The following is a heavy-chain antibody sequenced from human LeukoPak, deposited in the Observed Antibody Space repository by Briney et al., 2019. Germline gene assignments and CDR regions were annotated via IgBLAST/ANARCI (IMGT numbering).Heavy chain of an antibody. CDR3: ASRDCSGGSCYLRGFDY. J-gene: IGHJ4*02. D-gene: IGHD2-15*01. V-gene: IGHV4-39*01. Sequence: SETLSLTCTVSGGSISSDNYYWGWIRQPPGKGLEWIGSIYYSGTTYYNPSLKSRVTISVDTSKNQFSLKLSSVTAADTAVYYCASRDCSGGSCYLRGFDYWGQGTLVTVSS. CDR1: GGSISSDNYY. CDR2: IYYSGTT.